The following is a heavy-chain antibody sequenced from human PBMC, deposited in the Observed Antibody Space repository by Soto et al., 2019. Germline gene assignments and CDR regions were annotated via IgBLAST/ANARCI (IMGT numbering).Heavy chain of an antibody. Sequence: PSETLSLTCTVSGGSMTGYFWTWIRQSAGKGLEWIGHVYNSGNTDYSPSLASRITMAVDTSKRECSLKVKSVTAADTAVYYCARTHWVSGTEYWGQGTLVTVSS. J-gene: IGHJ4*02. CDR1: GGSMTGYF. D-gene: IGHD6-19*01. CDR2: VYNSGNT. CDR3: ARTHWVSGTEY. V-gene: IGHV4-4*07.